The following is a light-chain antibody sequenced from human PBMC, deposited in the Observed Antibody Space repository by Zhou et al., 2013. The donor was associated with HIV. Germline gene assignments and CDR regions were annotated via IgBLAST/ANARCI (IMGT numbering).Light chain of an antibody. Sequence: DIQMTQSPSSLSASVGDRVTITCRASQSISSYLNWYQQKPGEAPKLLIYGASHLESGVPPRFSGSGSATVFTLTISSLQPEDFATYFCQQSYSTPYSFGQGTKLEI. CDR2: GAS. J-gene: IGKJ2*03. CDR3: QQSYSTPYS. V-gene: IGKV1-39*01. CDR1: QSISSY.